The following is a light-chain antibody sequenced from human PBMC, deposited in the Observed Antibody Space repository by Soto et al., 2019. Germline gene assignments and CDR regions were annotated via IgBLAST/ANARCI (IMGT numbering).Light chain of an antibody. CDR2: WAS. V-gene: IGKV4-1*01. CDR3: QHFFSPPFP. J-gene: IGKJ2*01. CDR1: QSLLANCNNKNC. Sequence: DIVMTQSPDSLAVSLGERATINCKSSQSLLANCNNKNCLAWYQHKPGQPPKMLILWASTRESGVPDRFSGSGSCTDFTLTISSLQAEDAAVYYCQHFFSPPFPFGQGTKLELK.